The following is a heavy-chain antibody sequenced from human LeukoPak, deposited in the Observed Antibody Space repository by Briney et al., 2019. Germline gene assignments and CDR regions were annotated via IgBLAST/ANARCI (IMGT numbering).Heavy chain of an antibody. D-gene: IGHD6-19*01. CDR2: ITGDCCTT. V-gene: IGHV3-23*01. Sequence: GRSLRLSCLVSGFSFSGMSWVRQAPGEGLDWVSSITGDCCTTFYADSVKGRLTSSKDNSKDMLYLQMNKLRTEDTAVYYCAGCSGGWYHDLWGGGTLVTVSS. CDR1: GFSFSG. CDR3: AGCSGGWYHDL. J-gene: IGHJ2*01.